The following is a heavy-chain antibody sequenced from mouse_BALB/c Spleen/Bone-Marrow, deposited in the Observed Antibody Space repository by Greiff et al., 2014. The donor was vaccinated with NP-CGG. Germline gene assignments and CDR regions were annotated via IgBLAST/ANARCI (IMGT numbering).Heavy chain of an antibody. CDR2: INPGNGGT. Sequence: LVESGAELVKPGASVKLSCKTSGYTFTNYYIYWVKQRPGRGLEWVGEINPGNGGTNFNERFKSKATLTVDKSSTTAYILLTSLTSEDSAVYYCARGSPYWGQGTLVTVSA. CDR1: GYTFTNYY. J-gene: IGHJ3*01. D-gene: IGHD6-2*01. CDR3: ARGSPY. V-gene: IGHV1S81*02.